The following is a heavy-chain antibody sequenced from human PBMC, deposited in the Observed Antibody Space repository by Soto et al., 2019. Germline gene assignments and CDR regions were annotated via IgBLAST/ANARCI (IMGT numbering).Heavy chain of an antibody. J-gene: IGHJ4*02. CDR3: ARAFYDVLTGFYVRYFDK. D-gene: IGHD3-9*01. Sequence: SETLSLTCSVSGGSIRSIDYYWGWTRQTPGKGPEWIGYIFHSGSAYYNPSLKSRSTISVDTSKNQFSLKMRSVTAADTAVYYCARAFYDVLTGFYVRYFDKWGRGILVTVSS. CDR2: IFHSGSA. V-gene: IGHV4-30-4*01. CDR1: GGSIRSIDYY.